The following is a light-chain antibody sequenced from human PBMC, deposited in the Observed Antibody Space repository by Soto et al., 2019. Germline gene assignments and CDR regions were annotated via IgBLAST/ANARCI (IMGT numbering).Light chain of an antibody. CDR2: RNN. CDR1: SSNIGNNF. V-gene: IGLV1-47*01. CDR3: VAWDDSLSGRV. J-gene: IGLJ2*01. Sequence: QSVVTQPPSASGTPGQTVTISCSGGSSNIGNNFVYWYQHLPGTAPKLLIYRNNERPSGVPDRFSGSKSGTSASLAISGLRSEDEADYYCVAWDDSLSGRVFGGGTKLTVL.